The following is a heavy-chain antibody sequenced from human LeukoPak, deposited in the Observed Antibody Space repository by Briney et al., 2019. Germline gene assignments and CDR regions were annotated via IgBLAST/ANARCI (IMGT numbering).Heavy chain of an antibody. V-gene: IGHV4-59*08. Sequence: SETLSLTCTVSGGSISSYYWSWIRQPPGKGLEWIGYIHYSGSTNYNPSLKSRVTISVDTSKNQFSLKLGSVTAADMAVYYCARHGSTVTYLDYWGQGTLVTVSS. J-gene: IGHJ4*02. CDR2: IHYSGST. D-gene: IGHD4-17*01. CDR1: GGSISSYY. CDR3: ARHGSTVTYLDY.